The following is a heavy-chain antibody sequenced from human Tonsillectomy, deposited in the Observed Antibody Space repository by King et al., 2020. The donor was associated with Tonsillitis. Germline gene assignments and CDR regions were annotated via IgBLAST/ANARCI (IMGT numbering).Heavy chain of an antibody. CDR3: TRHPYDSSGFWYMDG. V-gene: IGHV3-73*02. D-gene: IGHD3-22*01. J-gene: IGHJ6*03. CDR2: IRSKFNSYAT. CDR1: GLTFSGSA. Sequence: VQLVESGGGLVQPGGSLKLSCAASGLTFSGSAMHWVRQASGKGLEWVGRIRSKFNSYATEYAASVKGRFTISRDDSKNTAYLQMNSLKTEDTAVYYCTRHPYDSSGFWYMDGWGKGTTVTVSS.